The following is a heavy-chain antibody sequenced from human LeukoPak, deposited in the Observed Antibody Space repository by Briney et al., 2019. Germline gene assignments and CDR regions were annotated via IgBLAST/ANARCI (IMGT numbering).Heavy chain of an antibody. D-gene: IGHD6-13*01. CDR3: TRVFVGDEYSSSGY. CDR2: INSDGSST. CDR1: GFTFSSYA. V-gene: IGHV3-74*01. Sequence: QPGGSLRLSCAASGFTFSSYAMSWVRQAPGKGLVWVSRINSDGSSTTYADSVKGRFTISRDNAKNTLYLQMNSLKVEDTAVYYCTRVFVGDEYSSSGYWGQGTLVTVSS. J-gene: IGHJ4*02.